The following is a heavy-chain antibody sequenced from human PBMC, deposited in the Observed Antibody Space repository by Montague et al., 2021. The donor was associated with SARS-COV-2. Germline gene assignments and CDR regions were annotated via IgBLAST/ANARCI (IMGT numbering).Heavy chain of an antibody. CDR3: ARGYQLRFLEWSSRQSTFDY. Sequence: SETRSLTCAVYGGSFSGYYWSWIRQPPGKGLEWIGEINHSGSTNYNPSLKSRVTISVDTSKNQFSLELSSVTAADTAVYYCARGYQLRFLEWSSRQSTFDYWGQGTLVTVSS. V-gene: IGHV4-34*01. CDR2: INHSGST. J-gene: IGHJ4*02. CDR1: GGSFSGYY. D-gene: IGHD3-3*01.